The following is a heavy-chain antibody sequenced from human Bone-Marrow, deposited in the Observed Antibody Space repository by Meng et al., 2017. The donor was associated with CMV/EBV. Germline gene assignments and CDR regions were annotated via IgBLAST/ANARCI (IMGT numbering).Heavy chain of an antibody. Sequence: ASVKVSCKASGYTFTGYYMHWVRQAPGQGLEWMGWINPNSGGTNYAQKFQGRVTMTRDTSISTAYMELSRLRSDDTAVYYCARGLVGYSGYESDYWGQGNLVNVDS. CDR1: GYTFTGYY. V-gene: IGHV1-2*02. CDR2: INPNSGGT. D-gene: IGHD5-12*01. CDR3: ARGLVGYSGYESDY. J-gene: IGHJ4*02.